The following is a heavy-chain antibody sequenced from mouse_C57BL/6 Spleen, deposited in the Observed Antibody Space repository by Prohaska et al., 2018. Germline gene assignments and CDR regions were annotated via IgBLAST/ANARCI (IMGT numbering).Heavy chain of an antibody. Sequence: GLEWIGRIDPEDGETKYAPKFQGKATITADTSSNTAYLQLSSLTSEDTAVYYCARHYYGSSYGGYFDVWGTGTTVTVSS. CDR3: ARHYYGSSYGGYFDV. CDR2: IDPEDGET. J-gene: IGHJ1*03. V-gene: IGHV14-2*01. D-gene: IGHD1-1*01.